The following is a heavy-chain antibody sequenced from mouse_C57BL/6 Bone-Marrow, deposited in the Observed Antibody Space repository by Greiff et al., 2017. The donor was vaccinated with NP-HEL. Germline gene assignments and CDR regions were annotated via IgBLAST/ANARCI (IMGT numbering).Heavy chain of an antibody. J-gene: IGHJ4*01. Sequence: EVQGVESGGDLVKPGGSLKLSCAASGFTFSSYGMSWVRQTPDKRLEWVATISSGGSYTYYPDSVKGRFTISRDNAKNTLYLQMSSLKSEDTAMYYCARRFITTVVASGDAMDYWGQGTSVTVSS. CDR3: ARRFITTVVASGDAMDY. V-gene: IGHV5-6*01. CDR1: GFTFSSYG. CDR2: ISSGGSYT. D-gene: IGHD1-1*01.